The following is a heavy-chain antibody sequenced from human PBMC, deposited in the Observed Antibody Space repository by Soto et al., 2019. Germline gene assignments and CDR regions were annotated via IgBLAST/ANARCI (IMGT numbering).Heavy chain of an antibody. CDR1: GFTFDDYA. D-gene: IGHD1-7*01. J-gene: IGHJ4*02. Sequence: SLRLSCAASGFTFDDYAMHWVRQPPGKGLEWVSGVNWNGGSIGYADSVEGRFTISRDNAKNSLYLQMNSLRAEDTAVYYCARGLELYYFDYWGQGTLVTVSS. CDR3: ARGLELYYFDY. CDR2: VNWNGGSI. V-gene: IGHV3-9*01.